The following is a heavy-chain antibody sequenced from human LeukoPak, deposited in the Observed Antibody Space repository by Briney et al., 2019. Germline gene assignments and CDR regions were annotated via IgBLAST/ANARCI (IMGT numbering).Heavy chain of an antibody. J-gene: IGHJ4*02. CDR1: GFTFSSYS. CDR2: ISSSSSTI. D-gene: IGHD5-18*01. CDR3: ARDMGAIGYSYGGVDY. V-gene: IGHV3-48*01. Sequence: SGGSLRLSCAASGFTFSSYSMNWVRQAPGKGLEWVSYISSSSSTIYYADSVKGRFTISGDNAKNSLYLQMNSLRAEDTAVYYCARDMGAIGYSYGGVDYWGQGTLVTVSS.